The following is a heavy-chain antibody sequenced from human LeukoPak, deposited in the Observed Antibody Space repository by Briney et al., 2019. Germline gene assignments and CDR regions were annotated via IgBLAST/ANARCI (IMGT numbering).Heavy chain of an antibody. J-gene: IGHJ4*02. CDR1: GFTFSSYS. V-gene: IGHV3-21*01. CDR3: ARGAYSASGLDES. Sequence: PGGSLRLSCAASGFTFSSYSMNWVRQAPGKGLEWVSSISSSSSYIYYADSVKGRFTISRDNAKNSLYLQMNSLRAEDTAVYYCARGAYSASGLDESWGQGTLVTVSS. D-gene: IGHD5-18*01. CDR2: ISSSSSYI.